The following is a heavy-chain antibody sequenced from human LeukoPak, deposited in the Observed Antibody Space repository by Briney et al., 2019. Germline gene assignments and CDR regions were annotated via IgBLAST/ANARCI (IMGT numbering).Heavy chain of an antibody. D-gene: IGHD3-10*01. CDR2: IYYSGST. J-gene: IGHJ4*02. V-gene: IGHV4-59*01. CDR3: ARVTADYGSGSYSIGASLFDY. CDR1: GGSISSYY. Sequence: SETLSLTCTVSGGSISSYYWSWIRQPPGKGLEWIGYIYYSGSTNYNPSLKSRVTISVDTSKNQFSLKLSSVTAADTAVYYCARVTADYGSGSYSIGASLFDYWGQGTLVTVSS.